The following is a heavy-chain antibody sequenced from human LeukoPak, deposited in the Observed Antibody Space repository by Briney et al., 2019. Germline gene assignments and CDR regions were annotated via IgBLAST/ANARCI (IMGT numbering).Heavy chain of an antibody. CDR1: GFTFSDYW. J-gene: IGHJ4*02. D-gene: IGHD3-22*01. V-gene: IGHV3-7*01. CDR3: LREKTIVVITEPPP. CDR2: INQYGNDK. Sequence: VGALRLSCAAPGFTFSDYWMSRVRQGPGKGLEWAANINQYGNDKYYVDSVKGRFTISRDNAKNSLYMKMNSLKAEDTAIYYCLREKTIVVITEPPPRGQRTLVTVSS.